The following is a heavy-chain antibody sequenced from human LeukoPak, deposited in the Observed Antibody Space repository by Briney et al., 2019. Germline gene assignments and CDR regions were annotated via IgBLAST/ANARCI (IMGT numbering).Heavy chain of an antibody. CDR1: VLNFSSYS. J-gene: IGHJ4*02. V-gene: IGHV3-21*01. Sequence: GGSLRLSCAASVLNFSSYSVNWVRQAPGKGLEWVSSISSSSSYIYYADSVKGRFTISRDNAKNSLYLQMNSLRAEDTAVYYYSTTRDGDNPSTLSLIVYWGQGTLVTVSS. CDR2: ISSSSSYI. CDR3: STTRDGDNPSTLSLIVY. D-gene: IGHD4-17*01.